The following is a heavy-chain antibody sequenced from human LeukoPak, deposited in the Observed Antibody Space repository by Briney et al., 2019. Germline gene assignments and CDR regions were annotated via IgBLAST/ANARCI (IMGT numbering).Heavy chain of an antibody. D-gene: IGHD3-22*01. CDR2: IQYDETNK. CDR1: GFTFSNYG. CDR3: AKVTYYHDTSGYHPDY. Sequence: PGGSLRLSCAASGFTFSNYGMHWVRQAPGKGQEWVAFIQYDETNKYYADSVKGRFTISRDNSRNTLYLQTNSLRAEDTAVYYCAKVTYYHDTSGYHPDYWGRGTLVTVSS. J-gene: IGHJ4*02. V-gene: IGHV3-30*02.